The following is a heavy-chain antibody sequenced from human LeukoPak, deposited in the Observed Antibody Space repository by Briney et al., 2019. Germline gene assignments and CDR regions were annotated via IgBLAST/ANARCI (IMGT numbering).Heavy chain of an antibody. Sequence: SVKVSCKASGGTFSSYAISWVRQAPGQGLEWMGRIIPIFGIANYAQKFQGRVTIIADKSTSTAYMELSSLRSEDTAVYYCAAYSNYVRDYYYYGMDVWGQGTTVTVSS. V-gene: IGHV1-69*04. CDR1: GGTFSSYA. J-gene: IGHJ6*02. D-gene: IGHD4-11*01. CDR3: AAYSNYVRDYYYYGMDV. CDR2: IIPIFGIA.